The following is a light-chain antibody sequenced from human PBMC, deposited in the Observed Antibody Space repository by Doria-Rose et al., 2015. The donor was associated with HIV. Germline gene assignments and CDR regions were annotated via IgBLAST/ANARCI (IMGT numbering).Light chain of an antibody. J-gene: IGKJ2*01. CDR1: QSISGY. Sequence: TQSPSSLSASVGDRVTITCRTSQSISGYLNWYQHKPGKAPKLLIYAASSLQSGVPSRFSGSGSRTDFTLTISSLQPEDFATYYCQQTYTAPRTFGQGTNLEIK. CDR3: QQTYTAPRT. V-gene: IGKV1-39*01. CDR2: AAS.